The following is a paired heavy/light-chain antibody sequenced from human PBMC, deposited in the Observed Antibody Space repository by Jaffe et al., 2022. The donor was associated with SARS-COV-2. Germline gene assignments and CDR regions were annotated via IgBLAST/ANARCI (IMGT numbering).Heavy chain of an antibody. CDR2: SRNKAHGYTT. J-gene: IGHJ5*01. Sequence: EVQLVESGGDLVQPGGSLRLSCAASGFTLSDYYVDWVRQAPGKGLEWVGRSRNKAHGYTTEYGAFVKGRFTISRDDSKNSLYLQMNSLKGEDTAVYYCGRLVHTNSGDFPDSWGQGTLVTVSS. CDR1: GFTLSDYY. V-gene: IGHV3-72*01. CDR3: GRLVHTNSGDFPDS. D-gene: IGHD2-21*01.
Light chain of an antibody. V-gene: IGKV1-9*01. CDR2: VAS. Sequence: DVQLTQSPPFLSASVGDRVTITCRAARGIGNNLAWYQQKPGKAPNLLIYVASTLQSGVPSRFSGSGSGTEFTLTITNLQPEDFATYYCQEFYDYPLTFGGGTKVEI. CDR3: QEFYDYPLT. J-gene: IGKJ4*01. CDR1: RGIGNN.